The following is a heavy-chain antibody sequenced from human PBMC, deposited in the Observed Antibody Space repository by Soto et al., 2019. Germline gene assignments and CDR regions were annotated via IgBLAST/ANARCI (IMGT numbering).Heavy chain of an antibody. V-gene: IGHV1-69*13. J-gene: IGHJ6*02. D-gene: IGHD2-21*02. CDR1: GGTFSSYA. CDR2: IIPIFGTA. CDR3: ARGGCGGDCLYYYYYGMDV. Sequence: ASVKVSCKASGGTFSSYAISWVRQAPGQGLEWMGGIIPIFGTANYAQKFQGRVTITADESTSTAYMELSSLRSEDTAVYYCARGGCGGDCLYYYYYGMDVWGQGTTVTVSS.